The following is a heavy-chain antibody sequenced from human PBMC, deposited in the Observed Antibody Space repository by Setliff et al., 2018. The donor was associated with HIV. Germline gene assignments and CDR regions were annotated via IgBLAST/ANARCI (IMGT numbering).Heavy chain of an antibody. Sequence: PGGSLRLSCAASGFTFSTYRMNWVRQAPGKGLEWVSSIRSSSSYIYYADSLKGRCTISRDNAKNSLYLQMISLRAEDTAVYYCARAVHSGRYYLDYWGQGTLVTVSS. V-gene: IGHV3-21*01. CDR2: IRSSSSYI. CDR3: ARAVHSGRYYLDY. CDR1: GFTFSTYR. D-gene: IGHD6-19*01. J-gene: IGHJ4*02.